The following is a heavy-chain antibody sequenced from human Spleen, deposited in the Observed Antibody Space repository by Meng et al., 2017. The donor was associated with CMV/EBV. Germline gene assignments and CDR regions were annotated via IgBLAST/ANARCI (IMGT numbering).Heavy chain of an antibody. D-gene: IGHD6-19*01. CDR2: INHNGGI. CDR3: ARAVAGTLDY. J-gene: IGHJ4*02. CDR1: GGPFSGYY. Sequence: SQTLSLTCAVYGGPFSGYYWSWIRQPPGKGLEWIGEINHNGGINYSPSLKSRVTISVDTSKNQFSLKLSSVTAADTAVYYCARAVAGTLDYWGQGTLVTVS. V-gene: IGHV4-34*01.